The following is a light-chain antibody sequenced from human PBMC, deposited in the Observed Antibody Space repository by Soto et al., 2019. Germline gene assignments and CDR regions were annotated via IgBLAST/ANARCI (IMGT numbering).Light chain of an antibody. CDR2: WAS. Sequence: DIVMTQSPDSLAVSLGERATINCKSSQSVLYSSNNKNYLAWYQQKPGQPPKLLIYWASTRESGVPDRFSGTGSGTEFTLIISSLQAADVAVYYCQQYYRTPLTFGGGTKVEIK. CDR3: QQYYRTPLT. CDR1: QSVLYSSNNKNY. J-gene: IGKJ4*01. V-gene: IGKV4-1*01.